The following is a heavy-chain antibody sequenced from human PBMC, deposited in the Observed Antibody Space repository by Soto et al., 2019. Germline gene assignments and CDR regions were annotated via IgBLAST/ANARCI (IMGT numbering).Heavy chain of an antibody. Sequence: QVQLVESGGGVVQPGRSLRLSCAASGFTFSSYGMHWVRQAPGKGLEWVAVISYDGSNTYYADSVKGRFTISRDNSKNTLYLQMNSLRAEDTAVYYCAKEWELVFDYWGQGTLVTVSS. D-gene: IGHD1-26*01. CDR1: GFTFSSYG. CDR3: AKEWELVFDY. V-gene: IGHV3-30*18. CDR2: ISYDGSNT. J-gene: IGHJ4*02.